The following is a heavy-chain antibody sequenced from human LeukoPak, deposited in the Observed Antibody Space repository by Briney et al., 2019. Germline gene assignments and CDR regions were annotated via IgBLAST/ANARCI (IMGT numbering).Heavy chain of an antibody. CDR3: ARLSGFSGYYSSDAFDI. Sequence: ASVKVSCKASGYSFSSYSISWVRQAPGQGLEWMGWISAYSGNTNYAHKLQGRVTMTTDTSTSTAYMELRSLRSDDTAVYYCARLSGFSGYYSSDAFDIWGQGTMVTVSS. CDR2: ISAYSGNT. CDR1: GYSFSSYS. V-gene: IGHV1-18*01. D-gene: IGHD3-22*01. J-gene: IGHJ3*02.